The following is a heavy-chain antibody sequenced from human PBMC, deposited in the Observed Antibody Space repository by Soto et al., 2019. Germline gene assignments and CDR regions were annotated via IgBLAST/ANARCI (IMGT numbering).Heavy chain of an antibody. CDR3: AHRPSYWYFDL. V-gene: IGHV2-5*02. CDR2: IYWDDDK. J-gene: IGHJ2*01. CDR1: GFSLSTSGVG. Sequence: QITLKESGPTPVKPTQTLTLTCPFSGFSLSTSGVGVGWIRQPPGKALEWLALIYWDDDKRYSPSLKSRLTITKDTSKNQVVLTMTNMDPVDTATYYCAHRPSYWYFDLWGRGTLVTVSS.